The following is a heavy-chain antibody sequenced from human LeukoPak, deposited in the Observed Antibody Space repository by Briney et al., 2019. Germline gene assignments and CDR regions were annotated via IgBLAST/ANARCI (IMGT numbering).Heavy chain of an antibody. CDR3: ARSPYGLNWFDP. J-gene: IGHJ5*02. CDR1: GGSISSSSYY. Sequence: PSETLSLTCTVSGGSISSSSYYWGWIRQPPGKGLEWIGSIYYSGSTYYNPSLKSRVTISVDTSKNQFSLKLSSVTAADTAVYYCARSPYGLNWFDPWGQGTLVTVSS. V-gene: IGHV4-39*07. D-gene: IGHD3/OR15-3a*01. CDR2: IYYSGST.